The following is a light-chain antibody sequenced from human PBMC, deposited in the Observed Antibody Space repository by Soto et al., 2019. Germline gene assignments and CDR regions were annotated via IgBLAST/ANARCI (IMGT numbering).Light chain of an antibody. J-gene: IGLJ2*01. CDR1: SSDVGGYNY. CDR3: SSYTSSSTRV. Sequence: QSALTQPASVSGSPGQSITISCTGTSSDVGGYNYVSWYQQHPGKAPKLMIYDVSNRPSGVSNRFSGSKSGNTASLTISGLQAEDEADYYVSSYTSSSTRVFGGGTQLTVL. CDR2: DVS. V-gene: IGLV2-14*01.